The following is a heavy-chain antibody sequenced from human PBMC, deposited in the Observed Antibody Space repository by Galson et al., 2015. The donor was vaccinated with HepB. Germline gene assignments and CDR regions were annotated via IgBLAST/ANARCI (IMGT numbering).Heavy chain of an antibody. J-gene: IGHJ4*02. CDR2: IKTKSDGETT. CDR3: TASPPLYYYDRSGYYEFDY. D-gene: IGHD3-22*01. V-gene: IGHV3-15*01. CDR1: GFAFNNAW. Sequence: LRLSCAASGFAFNNAWMTWVRQAPGKGLEWVGRIKTKSDGETTDYAAPVKGRFTISRDDSQNLLYVQMSSLRAEDTGVYYCTASPPLYYYDRSGYYEFDYWGQGTLVTVSS.